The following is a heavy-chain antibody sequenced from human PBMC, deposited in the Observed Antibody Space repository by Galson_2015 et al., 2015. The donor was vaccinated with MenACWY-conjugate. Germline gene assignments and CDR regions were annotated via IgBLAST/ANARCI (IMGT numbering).Heavy chain of an antibody. Sequence: SVKVSCKASGYAFNDYFIHWVRQAPGQGLEWMGWINPKSGATNYAQKFEGWVSLTRDTSITTAFMELNRLRSDDTAVYYCARDRLVRGTLDFYYYGLDVWGQGTTVIVSS. CDR3: ARDRLVRGTLDFYYYGLDV. J-gene: IGHJ6*02. V-gene: IGHV1-2*04. D-gene: IGHD3-10*01. CDR2: INPKSGAT. CDR1: GYAFNDYF.